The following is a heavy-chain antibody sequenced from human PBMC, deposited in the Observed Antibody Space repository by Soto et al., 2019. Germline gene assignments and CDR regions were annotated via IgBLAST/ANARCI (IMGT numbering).Heavy chain of an antibody. Sequence: KFQGRITITRDTSASTAYMGLSSLRSEDTAVYYCARDPSHYRNALDIWGQGTMVTVSS. V-gene: IGHV1-3*01. D-gene: IGHD1-26*01. CDR3: ARDPSHYRNALDI. J-gene: IGHJ3*02.